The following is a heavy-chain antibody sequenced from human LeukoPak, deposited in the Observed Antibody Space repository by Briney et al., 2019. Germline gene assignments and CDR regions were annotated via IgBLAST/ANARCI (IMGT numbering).Heavy chain of an antibody. CDR1: GFSFSYYA. Sequence: PGGSLRLSCAASGFSFSYYAMHRVRQAPGKGLEWVALISYDGSNKDYADSVKGRFTISRDNSKNTLFLHMNSLRAEDTAVYYSARDTVWFDSIQYYFDLWSQGTLVTVSS. CDR3: ARDTVWFDSIQYYFDL. V-gene: IGHV3-30*01. D-gene: IGHD3-10*01. J-gene: IGHJ4*02. CDR2: ISYDGSNK.